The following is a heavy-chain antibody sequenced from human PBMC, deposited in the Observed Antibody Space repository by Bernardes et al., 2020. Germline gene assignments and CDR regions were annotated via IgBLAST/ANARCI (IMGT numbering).Heavy chain of an antibody. CDR3: ARVDPVGGALYGMDV. CDR2: VSAYNGNT. CDR1: GYSFTSYV. J-gene: IGHJ6*02. Sequence: ASVKVSCKASGYSFTSYVISGVRQAPGQGLEWMGWVSAYNGNTNYAQMLQDRVTMTTDTSTSTAYLELRSLRSDDTAVYSCARVDPVGGALYGMDVWGQGTTVTVSS. D-gene: IGHD3-16*01. V-gene: IGHV1-18*01.